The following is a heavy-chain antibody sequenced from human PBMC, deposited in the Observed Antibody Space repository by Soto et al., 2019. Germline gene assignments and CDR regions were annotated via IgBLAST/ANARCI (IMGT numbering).Heavy chain of an antibody. CDR1: GDSVSSNSAA. V-gene: IGHV6-1*01. Sequence: SQTLSLTCAISGDSVSSNSAAWNWIRQSPSRGLEWLGRTYYRSRWYNDYAVSVKSRITINPDTSKNQFSLQLNSVTPEDTAVYYCARDISLDCSGGSCYRVFDYWGQGTLVTVS. CDR3: ARDISLDCSGGSCYRVFDY. CDR2: TYYRSRWYN. D-gene: IGHD2-15*01. J-gene: IGHJ4*02.